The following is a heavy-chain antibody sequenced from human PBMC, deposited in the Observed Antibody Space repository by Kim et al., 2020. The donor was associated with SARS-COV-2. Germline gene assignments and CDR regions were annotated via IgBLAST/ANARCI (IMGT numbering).Heavy chain of an antibody. CDR1: GGTFSSYA. J-gene: IGHJ3*02. V-gene: IGHV1-69*06. Sequence: SVKVSCKASGGTFSSYAISWVRQAPGQGLEWMGGIIPIFGTANYAQKFQGRVTITADKSTSTAYMELSSLRSEDTAVYYCARDSGLIAVAGRGDAFDIWGQGTMVTVSS. D-gene: IGHD6-19*01. CDR2: IIPIFGTA. CDR3: ARDSGLIAVAGRGDAFDI.